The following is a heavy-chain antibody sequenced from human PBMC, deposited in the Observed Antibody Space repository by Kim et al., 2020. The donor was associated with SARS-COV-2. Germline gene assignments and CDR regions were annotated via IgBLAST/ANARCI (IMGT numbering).Heavy chain of an antibody. Sequence: GGSLRLSCAASGFTFSSYGMHWVRQAPGKGLEWVAVIWYDGSNKYYADSVKGRFTISRDNSKNTLYLQMNSLRAEDTAVYYCASTEYYYDSSGNETIFDYWGQGTLVTVFS. CDR3: ASTEYYYDSSGNETIFDY. V-gene: IGHV3-33*01. D-gene: IGHD3-22*01. CDR2: IWYDGSNK. CDR1: GFTFSSYG. J-gene: IGHJ4*02.